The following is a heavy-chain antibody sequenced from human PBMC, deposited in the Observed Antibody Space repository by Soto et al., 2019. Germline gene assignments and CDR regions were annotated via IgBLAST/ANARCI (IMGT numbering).Heavy chain of an antibody. CDR2: IYYSRST. J-gene: IGHJ5*02. CDR1: GGSISSYY. V-gene: IGHV4-59*01. Sequence: TSETLSLTCTDSGGSISSYYWSWIRQPPGKGLEWIGYIYYSRSTNYNPSLKSRVTISVDTSKNQFSLKLSSVTAADTAVYYYARDYYDSSGYLNWFDPWGQGTLVTVSS. CDR3: ARDYYDSSGYLNWFDP. D-gene: IGHD3-22*01.